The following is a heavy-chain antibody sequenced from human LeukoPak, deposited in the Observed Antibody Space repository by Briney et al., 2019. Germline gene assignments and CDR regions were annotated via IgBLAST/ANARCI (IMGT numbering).Heavy chain of an antibody. Sequence: ASVKVSCKASGYTFTSYGISWVRQAPGRGLEWMGWISAYNGNTNYAQKLQGRVTMTTDTSTSTAYMELRSLRSDDTAVYYCARDRIAVAGRQGVDVWGQGTTVTVSS. CDR1: GYTFTSYG. V-gene: IGHV1-18*01. CDR3: ARDRIAVAGRQGVDV. D-gene: IGHD6-19*01. J-gene: IGHJ6*02. CDR2: ISAYNGNT.